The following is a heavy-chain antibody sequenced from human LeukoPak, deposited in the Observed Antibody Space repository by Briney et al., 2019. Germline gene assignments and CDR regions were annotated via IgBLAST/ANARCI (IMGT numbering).Heavy chain of an antibody. D-gene: IGHD3-22*01. CDR2: IHYSGTT. J-gene: IGHJ4*02. Sequence: SETLSLTCTVSCGSISGYSWSWIRQPPGKGLQWIGYIHYSGTTNYNPSLRSRVTISLDTSKNQFSLKLSSVTAADTAFYYCARTNYCDSSGYYSLDYWGQGTLVTVSS. CDR1: CGSISGYS. V-gene: IGHV4-59*08. CDR3: ARTNYCDSSGYYSLDY.